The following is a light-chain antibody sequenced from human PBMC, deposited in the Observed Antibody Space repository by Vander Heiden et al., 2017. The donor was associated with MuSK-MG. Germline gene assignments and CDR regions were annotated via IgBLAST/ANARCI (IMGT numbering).Light chain of an antibody. V-gene: IGLV2-14*03. Sequence: QSALTQPASVSGSPGQSITISCAGTSSYVGGYNYVSWYPQHPGKAPKLRIYDVSNRPAGVSNRFSGSKSGNTASLTISGLQAEDEADYYCSSYTSSSTLVFGGGTKLTVL. CDR3: SSYTSSSTLV. CDR1: SSYVGGYNY. J-gene: IGLJ2*01. CDR2: DVS.